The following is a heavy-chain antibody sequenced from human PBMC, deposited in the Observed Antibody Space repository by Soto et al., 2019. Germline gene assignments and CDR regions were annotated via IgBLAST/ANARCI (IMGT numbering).Heavy chain of an antibody. Sequence: PSVTLSLTCAVDRGSFSGYLWTWNRKPPGRGLEWIGEINYSGGTNYSPSLKSRVIISVDTSKNQFSLKLTSVTAADAAIYYSARGVCSVHECYSGVRYWGQGILVTVSS. D-gene: IGHD2-15*01. V-gene: IGHV4-34*01. CDR3: ARGVCSVHECYSGVRY. J-gene: IGHJ4*02. CDR1: RGSFSGYL. CDR2: INYSGGT.